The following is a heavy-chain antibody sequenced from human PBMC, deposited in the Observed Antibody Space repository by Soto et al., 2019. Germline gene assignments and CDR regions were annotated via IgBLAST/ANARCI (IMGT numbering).Heavy chain of an antibody. V-gene: IGHV3-48*03. CDR2: ISPSGSII. CDR1: GFPFSSYE. D-gene: IGHD3-3*02. Sequence: EVQLVESGGGLVQPGGSLRLSCAASGFPFSSYEMNWVRQPPGKGLEWVSYISPSGSIIYYADSVKGRFTISRDNAKNSLFLQMNSLRVEDTAVYYCARSPCLAFNWAQGTLVTVSS. J-gene: IGHJ4*02. CDR3: ARSPCLAFN.